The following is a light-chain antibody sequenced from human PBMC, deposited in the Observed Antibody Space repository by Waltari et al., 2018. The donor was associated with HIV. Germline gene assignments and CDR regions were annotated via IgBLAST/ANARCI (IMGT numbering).Light chain of an antibody. Sequence: QSALTQPASVSGSPGQSITISCSGTSSDLSPYDFVSWYQKHPAKAPKLLIYDLTPRPSGVSRRFSGSKSGSTASLTISSIQADDEADYYCSSYTTSNTVVFGPGTKLSVL. V-gene: IGLV2-14*03. J-gene: IGLJ2*01. CDR1: SSDLSPYDF. CDR3: SSYTTSNTVV. CDR2: DLT.